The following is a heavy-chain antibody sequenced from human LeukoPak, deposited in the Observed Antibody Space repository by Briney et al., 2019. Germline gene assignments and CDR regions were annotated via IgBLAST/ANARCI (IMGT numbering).Heavy chain of an antibody. Sequence: PGRSLRLSCAASGFTFSSYGMHWVRQAPGKGLEWVAVISYDGSNKYYADSVKGRFTISRDNSKNTLYLQMNSLRAEDTAVYYCAKDRGSGGMDVWGQGTTVTVSS. CDR3: AKDRGSGGMDV. D-gene: IGHD3-16*01. CDR2: ISYDGSNK. CDR1: GFTFSSYG. V-gene: IGHV3-30*18. J-gene: IGHJ6*02.